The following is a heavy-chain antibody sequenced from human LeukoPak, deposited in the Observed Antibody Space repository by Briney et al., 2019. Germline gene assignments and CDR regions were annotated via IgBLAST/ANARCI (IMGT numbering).Heavy chain of an antibody. J-gene: IGHJ4*02. CDR2: IWYDASNK. CDR1: GFTFSSYT. CDR3: ATDISTHYFGS. D-gene: IGHD3-9*01. Sequence: GGSLRLSCAASGFTFSSYTMSWVRQAPGKGLEWVTFIWYDASNKYYAESVKGRFTISRDNSRNTVFLQMNSLRAEDTAIYYCATDISTHYFGSWGQGTLVTVSS. V-gene: IGHV3-33*08.